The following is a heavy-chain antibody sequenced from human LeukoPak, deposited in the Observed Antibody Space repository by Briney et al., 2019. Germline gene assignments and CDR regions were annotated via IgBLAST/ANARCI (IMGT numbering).Heavy chain of an antibody. CDR1: GFTFNSFG. CDR3: AKDFHTVTTFDY. V-gene: IGHV3-30*18. D-gene: IGHD4-11*01. J-gene: IGHJ4*02. Sequence: PGRSLRLSCAASGFTFNSFGMHWVRQAPGKGLEWVAVISFDGSNKYFADSVKGRFSISRDNSKNTLDLQMNSLRAEDTAVYYCAKDFHTVTTFDYWGQGTLVTVPS. CDR2: ISFDGSNK.